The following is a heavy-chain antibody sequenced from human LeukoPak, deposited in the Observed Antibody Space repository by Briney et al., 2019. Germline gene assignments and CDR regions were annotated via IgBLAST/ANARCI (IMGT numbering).Heavy chain of an antibody. D-gene: IGHD1-26*01. CDR2: IKQDGSGK. J-gene: IGHJ3*02. Sequence: QSGGSLRLSCAASEFTFSEYWMSWVRQAPGKGLEWAAKIKQDGSGKEYGDSVRGRFIISRDNAKNSLYLQMNSLRAEDTAIYFCARDPYSGSYGAFDIWGQGTMVTVSS. V-gene: IGHV3-7*01. CDR3: ARDPYSGSYGAFDI. CDR1: EFTFSEYW.